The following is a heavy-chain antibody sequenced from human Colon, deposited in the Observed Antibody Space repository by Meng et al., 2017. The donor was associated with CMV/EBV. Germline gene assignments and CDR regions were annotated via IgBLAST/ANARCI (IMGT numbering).Heavy chain of an antibody. J-gene: IGHJ4*02. CDR2: IAWDGETS. CDR3: VKGGADLKWLLFDS. D-gene: IGHD3-3*01. V-gene: IGHV3-43D*03. CDR1: GFSLSNYG. Sequence: GESLKISCAASGFSLSNYGMHWVRQAPGKGLEWVSVIAWDGETSYYADSVKGRFTISRDVSKPSLYLEMNNLRHEDTAFYDCVKGGADLKWLLFDSWGPGTLVTVSS.